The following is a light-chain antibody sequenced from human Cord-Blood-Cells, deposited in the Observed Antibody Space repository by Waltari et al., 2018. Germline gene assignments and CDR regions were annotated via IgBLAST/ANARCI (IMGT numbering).Light chain of an antibody. CDR1: QSVSSSY. V-gene: IGKV3-20*01. CDR3: QQYGSSPIT. CDR2: GAS. Sequence: ELVLTQSPGTLSLSPGERATLSCRASQSVSSSYLAWYQQKPGQGPRLLIYGASSRATGSPDRFSGRGSGTDFTFTISRLEPEDFAVYYCQQYGSSPITFGQGTRLEIK. J-gene: IGKJ5*01.